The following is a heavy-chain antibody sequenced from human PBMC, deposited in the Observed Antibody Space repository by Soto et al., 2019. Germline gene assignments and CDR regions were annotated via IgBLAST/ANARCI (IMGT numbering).Heavy chain of an antibody. D-gene: IGHD3-22*01. CDR3: AREPPDYYDSSGYN. CDR1: GGSISSGGYY. CDR2: IYYSGST. V-gene: IGHV4-31*03. J-gene: IGHJ4*02. Sequence: SETLSLTCTVSGGSISSGGYYWSWIRQHPGKGLEWIGYIYYSGSTYYNPSLKSRVTISVDTSKNQFSLKLSSVTAADTAVYYCAREPPDYYDSSGYNWGQGTLVTVSS.